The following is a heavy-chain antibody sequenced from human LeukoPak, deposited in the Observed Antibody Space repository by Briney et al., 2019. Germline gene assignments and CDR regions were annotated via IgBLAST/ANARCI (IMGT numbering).Heavy chain of an antibody. CDR2: IYTSGST. J-gene: IGHJ6*03. CDR3: ARGSVVVVAATRANYYYYYMDV. CDR1: GGSISSYY. D-gene: IGHD2-15*01. Sequence: SETLSLTRTVSGGSISSYYWSWIRQPAGKGLEWIGRIYTSGSTNYNPSLKSRVTMSVDTSKNQFSLKLSSVTAADTAVYYCARGSVVVVAATRANYYYYYMDVWGKGTTVTVSS. V-gene: IGHV4-4*07.